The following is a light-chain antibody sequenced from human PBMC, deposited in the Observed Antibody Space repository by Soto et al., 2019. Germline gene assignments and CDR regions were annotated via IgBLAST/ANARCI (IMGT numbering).Light chain of an antibody. Sequence: DILMTQSPSTRAASVGDIVTITCRASQSSCSWLAGYKKKSGKAPHLLIYDASTWESGVPSMFRGSGSRTEFSLTISTRQPDDFATYYCQEYESQLRTFDPGTKV. CDR1: QSSCSW. V-gene: IGKV1-5*01. CDR3: QEYESQLRT. J-gene: IGKJ1*01. CDR2: DAS.